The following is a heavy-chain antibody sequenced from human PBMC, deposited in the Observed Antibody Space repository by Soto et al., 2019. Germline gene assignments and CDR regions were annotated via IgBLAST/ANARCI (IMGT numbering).Heavy chain of an antibody. CDR2: IWNDGSNS. V-gene: IGHV3-33*01. J-gene: IGHJ4*02. CDR1: GFTFNNCG. D-gene: IGHD3-3*01. CDR3: ARIFWSGTITEYYFDY. Sequence: SLRLSCAASGFTFNNCGMHWVRQAPGKGLEWVAIIWNDGSNSFYANSVRGRFTISRDNSKNSLYLQMSSLRAEDTAVYYCARIFWSGTITEYYFDYWGQGALVTVSS.